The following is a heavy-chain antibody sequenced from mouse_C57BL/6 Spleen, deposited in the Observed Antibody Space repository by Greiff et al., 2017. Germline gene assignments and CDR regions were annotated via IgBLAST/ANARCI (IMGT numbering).Heavy chain of an antibody. Sequence: QVQLQQPGAELVMPGALVKLSCKASGYTFTSYWMHWVKQRPGQGLEWIGEIDPSDSYTNYNQKFKGKSTLTVDKSSSTAYMQLSSLTSEDSAVYYCARNLYYGSSYGWYFDVWGTGTTVTVSS. D-gene: IGHD1-1*01. J-gene: IGHJ1*03. V-gene: IGHV1-69*01. CDR1: GYTFTSYW. CDR3: ARNLYYGSSYGWYFDV. CDR2: IDPSDSYT.